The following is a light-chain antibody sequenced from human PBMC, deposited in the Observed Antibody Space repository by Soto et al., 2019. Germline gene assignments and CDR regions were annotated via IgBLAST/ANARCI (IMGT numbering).Light chain of an antibody. CDR1: QNIDRY. V-gene: IGKV1-39*01. CDR3: QQSYSTPPDT. J-gene: IGKJ2*01. CDR2: VAS. Sequence: DIQMTQSPSSLSASVGDRVTITCRASQNIDRYLNWYQQKSGKAPKLLIYVASTLQNGVPLRFSGSGSGTDFTLTISNLQPEDFATYYCQQSYSTPPDTFGQGTRLEIK.